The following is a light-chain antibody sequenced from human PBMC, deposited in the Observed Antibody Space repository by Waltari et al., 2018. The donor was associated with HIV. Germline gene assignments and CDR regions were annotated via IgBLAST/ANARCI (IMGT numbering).Light chain of an antibody. J-gene: IGLJ3*02. Sequence: QSVLTQPPSVSGAPGQRVTISCTGSSSNIGAGYYVHWYQQLPGTAPKLLIYGTINRPAGVPDRFSGSKSGTSASLAITGLQTEDEADYYCQSYDSSLSGSVFGGGTKLTVL. CDR1: SSNIGAGYY. V-gene: IGLV1-40*01. CDR3: QSYDSSLSGSV. CDR2: GTI.